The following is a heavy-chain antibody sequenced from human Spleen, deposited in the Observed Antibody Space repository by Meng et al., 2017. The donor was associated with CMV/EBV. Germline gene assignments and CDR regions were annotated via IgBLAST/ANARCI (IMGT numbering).Heavy chain of an antibody. Sequence: GESLKISCAASRFTFSTYWMSWVRQAPGKGLEWVANIKQDGSEKYYVDSVKGRFTISRENAKNSMYLQMNTLRAEDTAVYYCARVGGYYDFWSGYPWYFDHWGQGTLVTVSS. CDR1: RFTFSTYW. CDR3: ARVGGYYDFWSGYPWYFDH. V-gene: IGHV3-7*01. CDR2: IKQDGSEK. D-gene: IGHD3-3*01. J-gene: IGHJ4*02.